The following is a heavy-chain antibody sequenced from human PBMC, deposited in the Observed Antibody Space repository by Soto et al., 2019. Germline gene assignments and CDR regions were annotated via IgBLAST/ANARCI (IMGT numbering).Heavy chain of an antibody. CDR3: ARHDGPNWFDP. D-gene: IGHD2-8*01. Sequence: PSETLSLTCTVSGGSISSGNYYWSWIRQPPGKGLEWIGFISYSGSTYYSTSLKSRVTISVDTSKSQFSLNLSFVTAADTAVYYCARHDGPNWFDPWGQGTLVTVSS. CDR1: GGSISSGNYY. CDR2: ISYSGST. J-gene: IGHJ5*02. V-gene: IGHV4-30-4*01.